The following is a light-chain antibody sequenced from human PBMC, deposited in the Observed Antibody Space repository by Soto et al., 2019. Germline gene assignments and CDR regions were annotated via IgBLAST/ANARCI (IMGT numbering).Light chain of an antibody. CDR2: SAS. V-gene: IGKV1-9*01. CDR1: HTLSNY. J-gene: IGKJ1*01. CDR3: QHYNSYSEA. Sequence: DIQLTQSPSVLSASVGDTVTITCRASHTLSNYLAWYQQKPGKAPDLLIYSASTLQSGVPSRFSGSGSETEFTLIISSLQPDDFATYYCQHYNSYSEAFGQGTKVDI.